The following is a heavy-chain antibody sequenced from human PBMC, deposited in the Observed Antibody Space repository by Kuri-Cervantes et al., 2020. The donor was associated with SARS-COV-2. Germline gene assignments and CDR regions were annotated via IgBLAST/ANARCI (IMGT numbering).Heavy chain of an antibody. J-gene: IGHJ4*02. CDR3: VLVLNDLFHY. V-gene: IGHV3-23*01. D-gene: IGHD2-15*01. CDR1: GFTFTSIT. CDR2: IDSSGDIT. Sequence: GGSLRLSCAASGFTFTSITMSWVRKSPRKGLEWVSVIDSSGDITYYADSVKGRFTISRDNSRDALYLQMNSLKSEDSATYHCVLVLNDLFHYWGQGSPVTVSS.